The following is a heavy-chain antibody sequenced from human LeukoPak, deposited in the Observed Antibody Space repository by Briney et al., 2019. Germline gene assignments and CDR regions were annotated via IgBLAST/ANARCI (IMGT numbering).Heavy chain of an antibody. CDR1: GGSISSGSYY. CDR2: IYTSGST. V-gene: IGHV4-61*02. J-gene: IGHJ5*02. Sequence: SQTLFLTCTVSGGSISSGSYYWSWIRQPAGKGLEWIGRIYTSGSTNYNPSLKSRVTISVDTSKNQFSLKLSSVTAADTAVYYCARDRAVAGTGSWFDPWGQGTLVTVSS. D-gene: IGHD6-19*01. CDR3: ARDRAVAGTGSWFDP.